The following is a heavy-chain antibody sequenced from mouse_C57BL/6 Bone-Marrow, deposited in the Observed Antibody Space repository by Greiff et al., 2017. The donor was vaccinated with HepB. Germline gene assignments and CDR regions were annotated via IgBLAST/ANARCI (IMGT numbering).Heavy chain of an antibody. CDR1: GFTFSDYY. J-gene: IGHJ3*01. V-gene: IGHV5-12*01. CDR3: ARQGGCTVPWFAY. D-gene: IGHD1-1*01. Sequence: EVMLVESGGGLVQPGGSLKLSCAASGFTFSDYYMYWVRQTPEKRLEWVAYISNGGGSTYYPDTVKGRFTISRDNAKNTLYLQMSRLKSEDTAMYYCARQGGCTVPWFAYWGQGTLVTVSA. CDR2: ISNGGGST.